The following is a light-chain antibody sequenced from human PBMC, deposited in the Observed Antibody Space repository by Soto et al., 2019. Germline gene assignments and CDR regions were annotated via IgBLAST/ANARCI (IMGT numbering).Light chain of an antibody. CDR2: AVS. J-gene: IGKJ1*01. Sequence: DIQMTQSPSSLSAFVGDRVTITCRTTQAISNYVAWFQQKPGQVPKLLIYAVSSLRSGVPSRFSGSGSGTDFTLTINTLQPEDVATYYCHNYNSAPRTFGQGTKVEL. CDR1: QAISNY. V-gene: IGKV1-27*01. CDR3: HNYNSAPRT.